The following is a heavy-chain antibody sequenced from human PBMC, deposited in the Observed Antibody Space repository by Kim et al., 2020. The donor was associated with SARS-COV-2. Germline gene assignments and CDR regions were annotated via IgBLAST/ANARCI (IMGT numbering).Heavy chain of an antibody. CDR3: AKGNWGWSVGGCDPGYY. J-gene: IGHJ4*02. D-gene: IGHD7-27*01. CDR2: SSSSGDDT. CDR1: GFTFSSYS. V-gene: IGHV3-23*01. Sequence: GGSLRLSCAASGFTFSSYSMSWVRQAPGKGLEWVSRSSSSGDDTFYADSVKGRFTISRDNSKNTLYLQMDSLRAEDTAIYYCAKGNWGWSVGGCDPGYYWGQGTLVTVSS.